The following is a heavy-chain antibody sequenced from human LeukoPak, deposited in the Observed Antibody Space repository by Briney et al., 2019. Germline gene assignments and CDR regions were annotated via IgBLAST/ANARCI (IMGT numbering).Heavy chain of an antibody. CDR1: GGTFISYA. Sequence: GASVKVSCKASGGTFISYAISWVRQAPGQGPEWMGGIIPIFGTANYAQKFQGRVTITTDESTSTAYMELSSLRSEDTAVYYCARVRRRDGYNWFDPWGQGTLVTVSS. D-gene: IGHD5-24*01. CDR2: IIPIFGTA. CDR3: ARVRRRDGYNWFDP. J-gene: IGHJ5*02. V-gene: IGHV1-69*05.